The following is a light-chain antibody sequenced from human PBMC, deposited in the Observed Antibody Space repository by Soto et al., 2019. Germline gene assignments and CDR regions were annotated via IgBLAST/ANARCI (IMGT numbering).Light chain of an antibody. J-gene: IGKJ3*01. CDR2: DAS. CDR3: QQRSNWPLFT. CDR1: QSVYTS. Sequence: EIVLTQSPATLSMSPGERVTLSCRASQSVYTSLAWYQHKFGQAPRLLIYDASNRATGIPARFSGSGSGTDFTLTISNLEPEDFAVYYCQQRSNWPLFTFGPGTKVDIK. V-gene: IGKV3-11*01.